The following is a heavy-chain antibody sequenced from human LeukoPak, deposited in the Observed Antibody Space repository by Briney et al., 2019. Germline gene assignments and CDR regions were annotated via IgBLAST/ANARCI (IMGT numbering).Heavy chain of an antibody. D-gene: IGHD3-10*01. CDR2: IYYSGST. Sequence: PSETLSLTCTVSGGSISSSSYYWGWIRQPPGKGLEWIGSIYYSGSTYYNPSLKSRVTISVDTSKNQFSLKLSSVTAADTAVYYCARVVRSSWWASGAFDIWGQGTMVTVSS. V-gene: IGHV4-39*01. J-gene: IGHJ3*02. CDR1: GGSISSSSYY. CDR3: ARVVRSSWWASGAFDI.